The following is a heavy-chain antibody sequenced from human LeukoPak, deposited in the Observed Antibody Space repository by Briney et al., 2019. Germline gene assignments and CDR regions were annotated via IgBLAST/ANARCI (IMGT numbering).Heavy chain of an antibody. J-gene: IGHJ4*02. D-gene: IGHD3-22*01. Sequence: SETLSLTCAVYGGSFSGYYWSWIRQPPGKGLEWIGEINHSGSTNYNPSLKSRVTISVDTSKNQFSLKLSSVTAADTAVYYCARGPSSGYYLGIAYWGQGTLVTVSS. CDR1: GGSFSGYY. CDR3: ARGPSSGYYLGIAY. CDR2: INHSGST. V-gene: IGHV4-34*01.